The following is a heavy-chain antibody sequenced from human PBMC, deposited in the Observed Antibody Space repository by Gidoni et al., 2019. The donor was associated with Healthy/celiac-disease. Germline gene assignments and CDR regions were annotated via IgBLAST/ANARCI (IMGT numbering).Heavy chain of an antibody. Sequence: QVQLVQSGAEVKKPGSSVKVSCKASGGTFSSYAISWVRQAPGQGLEWMGGISPIFGTANYAQKFQGRVTITADESTSTAYMELSSLRSEDTAVYYCARGYCSGGSCYKGTPYYYYGMDVWGKGTTVTVSS. V-gene: IGHV1-69*01. CDR3: ARGYCSGGSCYKGTPYYYYGMDV. CDR2: ISPIFGTA. J-gene: IGHJ6*04. CDR1: GGTFSSYA. D-gene: IGHD2-15*01.